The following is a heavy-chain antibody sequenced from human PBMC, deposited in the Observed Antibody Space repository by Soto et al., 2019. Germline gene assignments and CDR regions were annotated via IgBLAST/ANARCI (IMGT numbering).Heavy chain of an antibody. CDR1: GFTFSSYG. V-gene: IGHV3-30*03. Sequence: GGSLRLSCAASGFTFSSYGMHWVRQAPGKGLEWVAVISYDGSNKYYADSVKGRFTISRDNSKNTLYLQMNSLRAEDTAVYYCASPGWSHYDILTGYYDLLFNATHPPRGPDYWGQGTLVTVSS. CDR3: ASPGWSHYDILTGYYDLLFNATHPPRGPDY. J-gene: IGHJ4*02. CDR2: ISYDGSNK. D-gene: IGHD3-9*01.